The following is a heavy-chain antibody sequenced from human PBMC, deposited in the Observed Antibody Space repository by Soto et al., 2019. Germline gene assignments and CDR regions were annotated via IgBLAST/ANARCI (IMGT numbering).Heavy chain of an antibody. D-gene: IGHD2-2*01. V-gene: IGHV3-23*01. CDR3: AAPRRSTGWYFDL. J-gene: IGHJ2*01. CDR1: GFTFNVYA. Sequence: PGGSLRLSCAASGFTFNVYAMNWVRQAPGKGLEWVSRITGAGATTYYADSVKGRFTISRDNSKNTLYLQMNSLRADDTAVYYRAAPRRSTGWYFDLWGRGTMVTVSS. CDR2: ITGAGATT.